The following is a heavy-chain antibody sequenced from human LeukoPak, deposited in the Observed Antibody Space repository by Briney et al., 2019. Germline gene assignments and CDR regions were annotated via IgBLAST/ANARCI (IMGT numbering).Heavy chain of an antibody. V-gene: IGHV1-18*01. CDR2: ISAYNGNT. CDR1: GYTFTSYG. Sequence: ASVKVSCKASGYTFTSYGISWVRQAPGQGLEWMGWISAYNGNTNYAQKFQGRVTMTRDTSISTAYMELSRLRSDDTAVYYCARDVGINYFDYWGQGTLVTVSS. CDR3: ARDVGINYFDY. J-gene: IGHJ4*02. D-gene: IGHD1-26*01.